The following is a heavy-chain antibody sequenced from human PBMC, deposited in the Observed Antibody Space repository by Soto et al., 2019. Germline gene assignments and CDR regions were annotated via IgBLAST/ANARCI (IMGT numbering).Heavy chain of an antibody. V-gene: IGHV3-30-3*01. D-gene: IGHD3-9*01. CDR3: ASYLKSYYDILTGPSPGYFDY. CDR1: GFTFSSYA. J-gene: IGHJ4*02. Sequence: ALRLSCAASGFTFSSYAMHWVRQAPGKGLEWVAVISYDGSNKYYADSVKGRFTISRDNSKNTLYLQMNSLRAEDTAVYYCASYLKSYYDILTGPSPGYFDYWGQGTLVTVSS. CDR2: ISYDGSNK.